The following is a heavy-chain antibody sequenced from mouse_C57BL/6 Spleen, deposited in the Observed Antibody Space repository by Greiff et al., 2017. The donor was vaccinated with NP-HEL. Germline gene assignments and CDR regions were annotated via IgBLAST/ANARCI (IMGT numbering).Heavy chain of an antibody. Sequence: QVQLQQPGAELVMPGASVKLSCKASGYTFTSYWMHWVKQRPGQGLEWIGEIDPSDSYTNYNQKFKGKSTLTVDKTSSTAYMQLSSLTSEDSAGYSCARRDYYSSLFDYWGQGTTLTVSS. J-gene: IGHJ2*01. D-gene: IGHD2-5*01. V-gene: IGHV1-69*01. CDR2: IDPSDSYT. CDR1: GYTFTSYW. CDR3: ARRDYYSSLFDY.